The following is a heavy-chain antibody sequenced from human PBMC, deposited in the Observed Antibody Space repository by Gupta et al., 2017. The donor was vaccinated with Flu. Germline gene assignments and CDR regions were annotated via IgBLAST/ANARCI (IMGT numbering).Heavy chain of an antibody. CDR3: AKDVRGAAAGGGHYFDY. D-gene: IGHD6-13*01. V-gene: IGHV3-23*01. Sequence: EVQLLESGGGLVQPGGFLRLSCEASGLAFSSYDMSWFRQAPGKGLQWVSGITSGCSTYYADSVKGRFTISRDNSKNTLYLQMNSLRAEDTAVYYCAKDVRGAAAGGGHYFDYWGQGTLVTVSS. CDR2: ITSGCST. CDR1: GLAFSSYD. J-gene: IGHJ4*02.